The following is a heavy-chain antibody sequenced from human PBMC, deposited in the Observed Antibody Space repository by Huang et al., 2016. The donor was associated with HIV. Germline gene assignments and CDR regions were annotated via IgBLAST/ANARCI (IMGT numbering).Heavy chain of an antibody. J-gene: IGHJ5*01. CDR3: VRREDRTFES. CDR2: IYYSGRP. CDR1: GGIISSSRSY. Sequence: QLHLQESGPGLVKPSETLSLTCAVSGGIISSSRSYWGWIRQPPGKGMEWLGSIYYSGRPNYNGSLKGRVTVSADMSRDQFSLKLTSVTAEDTAVYHCVRREDRTFESWGHGILVTVSA. D-gene: IGHD1-26*01. V-gene: IGHV4-39*01.